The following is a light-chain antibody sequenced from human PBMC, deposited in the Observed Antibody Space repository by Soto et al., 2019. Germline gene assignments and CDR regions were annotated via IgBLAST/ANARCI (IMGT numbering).Light chain of an antibody. CDR2: DAS. V-gene: IGKV1-5*01. J-gene: IGKJ1*01. CDR1: QSITTW. CDR3: QQYNSYSPT. Sequence: IQMTQSPSTLSASVLYIFTITFRASQSITTWLAWYQQKPGKAPKLLIYDASSLESGVPSRFSGSGSGTEFTLTISSLQPDDFATYYCQQYNSYSPTFGQGTKVDIK.